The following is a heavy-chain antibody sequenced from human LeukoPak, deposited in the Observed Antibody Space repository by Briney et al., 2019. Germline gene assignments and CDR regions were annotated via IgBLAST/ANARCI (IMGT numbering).Heavy chain of an antibody. CDR2: IYSSGST. CDR3: AKDYYDSSEGWFDP. Sequence: SETLSLTCSVSGGAIIPSYWNWIRQPAGKGLEWIGRIYSSGSTKYNPSLKSRVTMSVDTSKNQFSLKLSSVTAADTAVYYCAKDYYDSSEGWFDPWGQGTLVTVSS. D-gene: IGHD3-22*01. J-gene: IGHJ5*02. CDR1: GGAIIPSY. V-gene: IGHV4-4*07.